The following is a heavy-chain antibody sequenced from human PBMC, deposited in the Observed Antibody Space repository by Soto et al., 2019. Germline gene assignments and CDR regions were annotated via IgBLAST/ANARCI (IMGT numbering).Heavy chain of an antibody. Sequence: GGSLRLSCAASGFTFGSYAMHWVRQAPGKGLEYVSAISSNGGSTYYANSVKGRFTISRDNSKNTLYLQMGSLRAEDMAVYYCAREKPEYCSGGSCYRDAFDIWGQGTMVTVSS. CDR3: AREKPEYCSGGSCYRDAFDI. J-gene: IGHJ3*02. V-gene: IGHV3-64*01. CDR2: ISSNGGST. D-gene: IGHD2-15*01. CDR1: GFTFGSYA.